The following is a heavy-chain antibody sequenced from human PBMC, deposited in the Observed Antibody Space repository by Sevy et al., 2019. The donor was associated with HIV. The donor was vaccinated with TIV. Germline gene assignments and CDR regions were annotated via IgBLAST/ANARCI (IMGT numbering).Heavy chain of an antibody. D-gene: IGHD2-15*01. Sequence: GGSLRLSCAGSGFTFGNYAMYWVRQSPGKGLEWVSGISWNSGSMGYADAVEGRLTISRDNPKSSLHLEMNSLRPEDTALYYCAKGVSGGNSGAAFDYWGQGTRVTVSS. CDR3: AKGVSGGNSGAAFDY. CDR2: ISWNSGSM. CDR1: GFTFGNYA. J-gene: IGHJ4*02. V-gene: IGHV3-9*01.